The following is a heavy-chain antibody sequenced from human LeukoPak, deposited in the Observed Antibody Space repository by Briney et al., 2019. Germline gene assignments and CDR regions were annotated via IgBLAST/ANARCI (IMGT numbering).Heavy chain of an antibody. CDR2: IRYDGSNK. J-gene: IGHJ4*03. Sequence: PWGSLRLSCAASGFTFSSYGMHWVRQAPGKGLEWVAFIRYDGSNKYYADSVKGRFTISRDNSKNTLSLQMNSLRAEDTSVYYCGGVPISCSWGHVTLVTSSS. CDR3: GGVPISCS. V-gene: IGHV3-30*02. CDR1: GFTFSSYG. D-gene: IGHD1-26*01.